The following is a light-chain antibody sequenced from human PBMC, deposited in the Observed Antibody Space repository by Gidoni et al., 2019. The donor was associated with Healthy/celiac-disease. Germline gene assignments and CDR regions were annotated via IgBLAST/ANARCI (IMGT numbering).Light chain of an antibody. V-gene: IGKV1-39*01. Sequence: SPLSASVGDRVTITCRASQSISSYLNWYQQKPGKAPKLLIYAASSLQSGVPSRFSGSGSGTDFTLTISSLQPVDFATYYYQQSYSTPFTFGPGTKVDIK. CDR3: QQSYSTPFT. CDR2: AAS. J-gene: IGKJ3*01. CDR1: QSISSY.